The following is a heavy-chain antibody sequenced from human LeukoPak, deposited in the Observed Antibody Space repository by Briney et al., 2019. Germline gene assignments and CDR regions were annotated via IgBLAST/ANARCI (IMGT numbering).Heavy chain of an antibody. V-gene: IGHV3-20*04. Sequence: PGGSLRLSCAASGFTFDDYGMSWVRQAPGKGLEWVSGISWSGGNTGYADSVKGRFTISRDNAKNSLYLQMNSLRAEDTAVYYCARVLVIGANDAFDIWGQGTMVTVSS. CDR3: ARVLVIGANDAFDI. J-gene: IGHJ3*02. CDR2: ISWSGGNT. CDR1: GFTFDDYG. D-gene: IGHD3-9*01.